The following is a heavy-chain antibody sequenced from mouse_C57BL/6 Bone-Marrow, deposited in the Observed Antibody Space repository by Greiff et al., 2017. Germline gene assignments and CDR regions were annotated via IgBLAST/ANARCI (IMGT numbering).Heavy chain of an antibody. J-gene: IGHJ2*01. CDR2: IDPSDSYT. V-gene: IGHV1-50*01. CDR1: GYTFTSYW. CDR3: ARSDDYEYYFDY. D-gene: IGHD2-4*01. Sequence: QVQLQQPGAELVKPGASVKLSCKASGYTFTSYWMQWVKQRPGQGLEWIGEIDPSDSYTNYNQKFKGKATLTVDTSSSTAYMQLSSLTSEDSAVYYCARSDDYEYYFDYWGRGTTLTVSS.